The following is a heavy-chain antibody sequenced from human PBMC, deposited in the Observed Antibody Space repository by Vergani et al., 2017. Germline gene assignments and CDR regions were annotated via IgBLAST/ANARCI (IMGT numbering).Heavy chain of an antibody. CDR1: GFTFSNYG. V-gene: IGHV3-30*02. CDR2: IRYDGSNT. J-gene: IGHJ4*02. Sequence: LLESGGGLAQPGGSLRLSCGASGFTFSNYGMHWVRQAPGKGLEWVTFIRYDGSNTYYADSVKGRFTISRDNSKNTLFLQMNSLRPEDTAVYYCARDTVTGSRYFDYWGQGTLVTVSS. D-gene: IGHD6-19*01. CDR3: ARDTVTGSRYFDY.